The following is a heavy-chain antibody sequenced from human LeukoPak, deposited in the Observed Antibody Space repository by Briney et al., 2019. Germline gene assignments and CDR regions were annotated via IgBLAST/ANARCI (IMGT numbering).Heavy chain of an antibody. D-gene: IGHD3-22*01. CDR3: AREDYYDSSGPFDY. CDR2: IIPIFGTA. CDR1: GGTFSSYA. V-gene: IGHV1-69*13. Sequence: SVKVSCKASGGTFSSYAISWVRQAPGQGLEWMGGIIPIFGTANYAQKFQGRVTITADESTSTAYMELSSLRSEDTAVYYCAREDYYDSSGPFDYWGQGALVTVSS. J-gene: IGHJ4*02.